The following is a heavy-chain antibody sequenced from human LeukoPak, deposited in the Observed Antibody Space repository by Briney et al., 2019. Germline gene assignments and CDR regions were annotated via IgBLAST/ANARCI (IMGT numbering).Heavy chain of an antibody. J-gene: IGHJ4*02. D-gene: IGHD2-15*01. CDR1: GGSFSGYY. Sequence: PSETLSLTCAVYGGSFSGYYWSWIRQPTGKGLEWIGRIYTSGSTNYNPSLKSRVTMSVDTSKNQFSLKLSSVTAADTAVYYCARDHSGWFYDYWGQGTLVTVSS. CDR3: ARDHSGWFYDY. V-gene: IGHV4-4*07. CDR2: IYTSGST.